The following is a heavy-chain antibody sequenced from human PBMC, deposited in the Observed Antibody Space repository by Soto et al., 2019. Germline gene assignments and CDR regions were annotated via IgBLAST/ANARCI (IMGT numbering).Heavy chain of an antibody. Sequence: GGSLRLSCAASGFTFSSYGMHWVRQAPGKGLEWVAVISYDGSNKYYADSVKGRFTISRDNSKNTLYLQMNSLRAEDTAVYYCAKISEEGHYYDSSGYGMSYFDYWGQGTLVTVSS. D-gene: IGHD3-22*01. CDR3: AKISEEGHYYDSSGYGMSYFDY. V-gene: IGHV3-30*18. CDR2: ISYDGSNK. J-gene: IGHJ4*02. CDR1: GFTFSSYG.